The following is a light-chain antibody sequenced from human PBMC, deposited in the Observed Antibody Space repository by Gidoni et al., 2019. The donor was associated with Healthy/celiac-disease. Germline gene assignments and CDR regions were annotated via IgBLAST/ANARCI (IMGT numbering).Light chain of an antibody. J-gene: IGKJ4*01. V-gene: IGKV3-11*01. CDR2: DAS. CDR3: QQRSNWLT. Sequence: VLTHSPATLSLSPGERATLSCTASQSVSSYLAWYQQKPGQAPRLLIDDASNRATGIPARFSGSGSGTDFTITISSLEPEDFAVYYCQQRSNWLTFGGGTKVEIK. CDR1: QSVSSY.